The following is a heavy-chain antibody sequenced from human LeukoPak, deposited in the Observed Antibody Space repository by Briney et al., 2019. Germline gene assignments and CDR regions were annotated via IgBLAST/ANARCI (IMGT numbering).Heavy chain of an antibody. J-gene: IGHJ5*02. CDR2: ISSSGSTI. V-gene: IGHV3-48*03. CDR1: GFTFSSYE. CDR3: ARSKGIAVAGTIDP. Sequence: TGGSLRLPCAASGFTFSSYEMNWVRQAPGKGLEWVSYISSSGSTIYYADSVKGRFTISRDNAKNSLYLQMNSLRAEDTAVYYCARSKGIAVAGTIDPWGQGTLVTVSS. D-gene: IGHD6-19*01.